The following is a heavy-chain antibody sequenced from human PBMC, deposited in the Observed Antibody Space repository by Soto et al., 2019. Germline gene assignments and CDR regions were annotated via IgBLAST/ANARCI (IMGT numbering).Heavy chain of an antibody. J-gene: IGHJ5*02. V-gene: IGHV4-34*01. CDR2: INHSGST. CDR3: ARRYDILTGYYNRYNWFDP. D-gene: IGHD3-9*01. CDR1: GGSFSGYY. Sequence: LSLTCAVYGGSFSGYYWSWIRQPPGKGLEWIGEINHSGSTNYNPSLKSRVTISVDTSKNQFSLKLSSVTAADTAVYYCARRYDILTGYYNRYNWFDPWGQGTLVTVSS.